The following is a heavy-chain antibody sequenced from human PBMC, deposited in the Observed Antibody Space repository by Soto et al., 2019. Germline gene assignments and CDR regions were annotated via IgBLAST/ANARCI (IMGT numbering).Heavy chain of an antibody. Sequence: ASVKVSCKASGYTFTSYGFTWVRQAPGQGLEWMGWISAYNGNTNYAQKLQGRVTMTTDTSTSTAYMELRSLRSDDTAVYYCARVRYCISTSCPSGFDYWGQGTLVTVSS. CDR3: ARVRYCISTSCPSGFDY. J-gene: IGHJ4*02. CDR1: GYTFTSYG. V-gene: IGHV1-18*01. CDR2: ISAYNGNT. D-gene: IGHD2-2*01.